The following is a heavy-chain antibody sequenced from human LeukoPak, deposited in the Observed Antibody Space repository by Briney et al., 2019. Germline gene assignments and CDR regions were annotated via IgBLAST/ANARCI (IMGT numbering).Heavy chain of an antibody. CDR1: GFTFSDYW. J-gene: IGHJ4*02. CDR2: IKQDGSAK. CDR3: ARWRGSTSERSDY. D-gene: IGHD2-2*01. V-gene: IGHV3-7*01. Sequence: GGSLRLSCTASGFTFSDYWMTWVRQAPGKGLEWVANIKQDGSAKYYVDSVKGRFTISRDNAKSSLYLQMDSLRVEDTATYYCARWRGSTSERSDYWGQGTLVTVSS.